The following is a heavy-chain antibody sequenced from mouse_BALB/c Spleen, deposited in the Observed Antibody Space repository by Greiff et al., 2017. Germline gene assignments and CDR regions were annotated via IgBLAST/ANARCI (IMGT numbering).Heavy chain of an antibody. CDR2: ISSGSSTT. V-gene: IGHV5-17*02. CDR3: ARENGGAMDY. CDR1: GFTFSSFG. Sequence: EVMLVESGGGLVQPGGSRKLSCAASGFTFSSFGMHWVRQAPEKGLEWVAYISSGSSTTYYADTVKGRCTNSRDTPKHTLFLPRHSPRSEDTAMYYCARENGGAMDYWGQGTSVTVSS. J-gene: IGHJ4*01.